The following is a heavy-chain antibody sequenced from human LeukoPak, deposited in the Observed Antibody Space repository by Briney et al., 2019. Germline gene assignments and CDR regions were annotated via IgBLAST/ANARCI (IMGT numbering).Heavy chain of an antibody. Sequence: GASVKVSCKASGYTFTSYDINWVRQATGQGLEWMGWMNPNSGNTGYAQKFQGRVTMTKNTSISTAYMELSSLRSEDTAVYYCARDQSRGYGFDYWGQGTLVTVSS. D-gene: IGHD5-12*01. V-gene: IGHV1-8*01. CDR2: MNPNSGNT. CDR3: ARDQSRGYGFDY. J-gene: IGHJ4*02. CDR1: GYTFTSYD.